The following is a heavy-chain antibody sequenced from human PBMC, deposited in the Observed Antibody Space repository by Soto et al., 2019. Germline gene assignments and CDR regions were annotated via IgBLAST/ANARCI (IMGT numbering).Heavy chain of an antibody. Sequence: GGFLRLDCAAAGFSLSSYEMNRVRQAPGKGLEWVSYISSSGSTIYYADSVKGRFTISRDNAKNSLYLQMNSLRAEDTAVYYCARGGYSSSWYFFFADYWGQGTPVTVSS. CDR2: ISSSGSTI. D-gene: IGHD6-13*01. V-gene: IGHV3-48*03. CDR1: GFSLSSYE. CDR3: ARGGYSSSWYFFFADY. J-gene: IGHJ4*02.